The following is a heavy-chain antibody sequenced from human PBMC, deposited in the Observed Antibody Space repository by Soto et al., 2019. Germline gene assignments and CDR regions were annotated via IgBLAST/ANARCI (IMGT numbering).Heavy chain of an antibody. D-gene: IGHD3-22*01. CDR2: IWYDGSNK. CDR3: ARAILYDSSGVLDY. Sequence: GGSLRLSCAASGFTFSSYGMHWVRQAPGKGLEWVAVIWYDGSNKYYADSVKGRFTISRDNSKNTLYLQMNSLRAEDTAVYYCARAILYDSSGVLDYWGQGTLVTVSS. CDR1: GFTFSSYG. J-gene: IGHJ4*02. V-gene: IGHV3-33*01.